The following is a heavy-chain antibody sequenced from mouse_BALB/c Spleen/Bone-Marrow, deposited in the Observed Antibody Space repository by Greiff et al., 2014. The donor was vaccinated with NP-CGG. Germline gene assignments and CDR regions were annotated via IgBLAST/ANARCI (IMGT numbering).Heavy chain of an antibody. J-gene: IGHJ4*01. CDR1: GYTFTDYK. D-gene: IGHD2-4*01. V-gene: IGHV1S29*02. CDR3: AGKAYSDYDYALDF. CDR2: IYPYNGVT. Sequence: VQLKQSGPELVKPGASVKISCKASGYTFTDYKMHWVKLRHGKSLEWIGYIYPYNGVTGYNQKFKSKATLTVDNSSSTAYMELRSLTSEDSAVYYCAGKAYSDYDYALDFWGQGTSVTGSS.